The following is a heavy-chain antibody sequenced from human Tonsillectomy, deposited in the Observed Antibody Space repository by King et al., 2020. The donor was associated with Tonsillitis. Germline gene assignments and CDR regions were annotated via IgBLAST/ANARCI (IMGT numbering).Heavy chain of an antibody. CDR1: GFPFSNYD. CDR3: ARESTGTTLFDY. J-gene: IGHJ4*02. V-gene: IGHV3-13*01. Sequence: VQLVESGGDLVQPGGSLRLSCAASGFPFSNYDMHWVRQAAGKGLEWVSAIDTAGDTYYPGSVKGRFTISREDAKNSIYLQMNNLRAEDTAVYYCARESTGTTLFDYWGQGTLVTVSS. D-gene: IGHD1-7*01. CDR2: IDTAGDT.